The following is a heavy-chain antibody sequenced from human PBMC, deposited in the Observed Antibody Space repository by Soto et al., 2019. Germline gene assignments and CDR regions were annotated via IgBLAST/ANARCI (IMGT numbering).Heavy chain of an antibody. J-gene: IGHJ6*02. CDR3: AKGSQEKVSLYYAMDV. Sequence: GGSLRLSCAASIFTFSSYGMHWVRQAPGKGLEWVAVVSHDGSEKYYTDSVKGRFTISRDNSKNTLYLQMNSLRPEDTAVYFCAKGSQEKVSLYYAMDVWGQGTTVTVSS. V-gene: IGHV3-30*18. D-gene: IGHD3-10*01. CDR1: IFTFSSYG. CDR2: VSHDGSEK.